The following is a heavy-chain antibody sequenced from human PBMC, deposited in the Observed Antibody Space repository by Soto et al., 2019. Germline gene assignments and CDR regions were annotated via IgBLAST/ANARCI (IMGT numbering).Heavy chain of an antibody. J-gene: IGHJ4*02. D-gene: IGHD1-26*01. CDR3: ARPPYSASYYYFDQ. CDR1: GYSFTSYW. CDR2: IYPGDSDT. V-gene: IGHV5-51*01. Sequence: EVKLVQSGAEVKKPGESLKISCKASGYSFTSYWIGWVRQMPGKGLEWMGIIYPGDSDTIYSPSFQGQVTISADKSISTAYRQWNSLKASDTAMYYCARPPYSASYYYFDQWGQGTPVTVSS.